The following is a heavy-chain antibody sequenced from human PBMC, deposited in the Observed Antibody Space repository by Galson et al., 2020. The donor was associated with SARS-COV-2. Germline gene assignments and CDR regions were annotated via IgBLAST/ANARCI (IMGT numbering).Heavy chain of an antibody. CDR2: IYHSGRT. Sequence: SETLSLTCAVSGGSISSSNWWSWVRQPPGKGLEWIGEIYHSGRTNYNPSLKSRVTISVDKSKNQFSLKLSSVTAADTAVYYCARDLVYYDFLSGNVDRYYDMDVWGKGTTVTVSS. V-gene: IGHV4-4*02. D-gene: IGHD3-3*01. J-gene: IGHJ6*03. CDR3: ARDLVYYDFLSGNVDRYYDMDV. CDR1: GGSISSSNW.